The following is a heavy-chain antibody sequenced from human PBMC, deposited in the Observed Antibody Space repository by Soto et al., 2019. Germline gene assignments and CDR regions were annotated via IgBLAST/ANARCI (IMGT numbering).Heavy chain of an antibody. CDR2: INPSGGST. Sequence: GASVKVSCKASGYTFTSYYMHWVRQAPGQGLEWMGIINPSGGSTSYAQKFQGRVTMTRDTSTSTVYMELSSLRSEDTAVYYCAREVNLIAAAGTSDYYYGMDVWGQGTTVTVSS. CDR1: GYTFTSYY. V-gene: IGHV1-46*01. J-gene: IGHJ6*02. CDR3: AREVNLIAAAGTSDYYYGMDV. D-gene: IGHD6-13*01.